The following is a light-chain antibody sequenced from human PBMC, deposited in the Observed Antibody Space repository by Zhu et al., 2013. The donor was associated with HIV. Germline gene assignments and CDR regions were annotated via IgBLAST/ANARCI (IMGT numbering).Light chain of an antibody. CDR3: LKYDSPPFA. CDR2: AAS. J-gene: IGKJ3*01. CDR1: PAVRNL. V-gene: IGKV1-27*01. Sequence: IRMTQFPSSLSASVGDRVTITCRASPAVRNLVAWYHQKPGKVPKLLITAASRLHSDVPSRFSGSASGAEFIFTISTLQPEDVGTYYCLKYDSPPFAFGPGTKVDI.